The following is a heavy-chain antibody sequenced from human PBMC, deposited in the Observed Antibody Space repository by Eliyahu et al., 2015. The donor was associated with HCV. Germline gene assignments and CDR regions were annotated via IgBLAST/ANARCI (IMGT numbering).Heavy chain of an antibody. V-gene: IGHV1-18*01. J-gene: IGHJ5*02. CDR2: VSAYSGET. Sequence: QVQLVQSGAEVKKPGASVKVSCKTSGFQFSEYGINWVRQSRGQGLGWMGWVSAYSGETDYAQKFQGRVTMTTDTSKNTAYMELRSLRSDDTAIYYCARDPHEFWSSYFFDPWGQGTPVTVSS. CDR1: GFQFSEYG. D-gene: IGHD3-3*01. CDR3: ARDPHEFWSSYFFDP.